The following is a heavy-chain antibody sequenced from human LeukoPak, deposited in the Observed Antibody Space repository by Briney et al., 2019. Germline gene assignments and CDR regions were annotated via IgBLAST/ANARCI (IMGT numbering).Heavy chain of an antibody. Sequence: KTGGSLRLSCAASGFTFSDYYMSWIRQAPGKGLEWVSYISSSGSTIYYADSVKGRFTISRDNSKNTLYLQMNSLRAEDTAVYYCAKARSRNFAPTPFDYWGQGTLVAVSS. CDR1: GFTFSDYY. J-gene: IGHJ4*02. CDR2: ISSSGSTI. D-gene: IGHD3-9*01. V-gene: IGHV3-11*04. CDR3: AKARSRNFAPTPFDY.